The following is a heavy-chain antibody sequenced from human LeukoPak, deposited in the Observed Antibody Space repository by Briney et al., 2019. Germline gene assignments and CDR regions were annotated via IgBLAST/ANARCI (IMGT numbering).Heavy chain of an antibody. CDR1: GFTFSSYS. CDR2: ISSSSSYI. J-gene: IGHJ4*02. D-gene: IGHD6-13*01. Sequence: PGGSLRLSCAASGFTFSSYSMNWVRQAPGKGLEWVSSISSSSSYIYYADSVKGRFTISRDNAKNSLYLQMNSLSAEDTAVYYCARAYSSSWYEDYWGQGTLVTVSS. CDR3: ARAYSSSWYEDY. V-gene: IGHV3-21*01.